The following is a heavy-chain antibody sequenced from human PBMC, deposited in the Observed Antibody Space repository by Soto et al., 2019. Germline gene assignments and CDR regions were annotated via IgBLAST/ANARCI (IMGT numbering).Heavy chain of an antibody. CDR2: IYYSGST. CDR3: ARRPPAYYFDY. CDR1: GGSISSYY. V-gene: IGHV4-59*08. Sequence: SETLSLSCTVSGGSISSYYWSWIRQPPGKGLEWIGNIYYSGSTNYNPSLKSRVTISVDTSKNQFSLKLSSVIAADTAVYYCARRPPAYYFDYWGQGTLVTVSS. J-gene: IGHJ4*02.